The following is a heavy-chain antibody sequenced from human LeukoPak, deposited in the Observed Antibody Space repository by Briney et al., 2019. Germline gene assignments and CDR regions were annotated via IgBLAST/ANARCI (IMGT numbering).Heavy chain of an antibody. CDR2: INSDGSEG. CDR3: ARSSYSSSSSV. D-gene: IGHD6-6*01. J-gene: IGHJ3*01. Sequence: PGGSLRLSCAASGFTFSTYNMIWARQTPGKGLEWVASINSDGSEGYYADVVKGRFTISRDNAKNSLYLQINSLRAEDTAVYYCARSSYSSSSSVWGQGTMVTVSS. CDR1: GFTFSTYN. V-gene: IGHV3-7*03.